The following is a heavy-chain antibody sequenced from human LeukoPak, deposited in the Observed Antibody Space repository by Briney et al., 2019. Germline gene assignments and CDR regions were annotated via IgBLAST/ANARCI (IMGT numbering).Heavy chain of an antibody. V-gene: IGHV4-59*01. J-gene: IGHJ4*02. Sequence: SDTLSLTCTVSGGSISSNYWSWIRQPPGKGLEWIGYIYHSGSINYNASLKSRVTISVDTSKRQCSVKLSSVTAADTAVYYCAREGIDSSGYYYNYWGQGTLVTVSS. CDR3: AREGIDSSGYYYNY. CDR1: GGSISSNY. D-gene: IGHD3-22*01. CDR2: IYHSGSI.